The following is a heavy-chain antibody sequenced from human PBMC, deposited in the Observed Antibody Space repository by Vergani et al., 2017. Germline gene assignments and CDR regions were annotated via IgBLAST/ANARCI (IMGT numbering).Heavy chain of an antibody. CDR1: GGTFSSYA. J-gene: IGHJ2*01. D-gene: IGHD3-22*01. Sequence: QVQLVQSGAEVKKPGSSVKVSCKASGGTFSSYAISWVRQAPGQGLEWMGGIITIFGTANYAQKCQGRVTITADKSTSTAYMELSSLRSEDTAVYYCAVVVVRKPNDRHRRYFDLWGRGTLVTVSS. CDR2: IITIFGTA. CDR3: AVVVVRKPNDRHRRYFDL. V-gene: IGHV1-69*06.